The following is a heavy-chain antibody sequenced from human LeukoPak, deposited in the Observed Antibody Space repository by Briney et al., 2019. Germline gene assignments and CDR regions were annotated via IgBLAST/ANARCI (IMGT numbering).Heavy chain of an antibody. CDR1: GFIVSTYH. Sequence: GGSLTLSCAVSGFIVSTYHMNWVRQAPGKGLEWVSVAFSGSSTSYADSVKGRFTISRDNSRNMLHLQMNNLRAEDTAVYYCARLRYGYFDSNMDVWGQGTTVTVSS. CDR2: AFSGSST. D-gene: IGHD3-9*01. V-gene: IGHV3-53*01. CDR3: ARLRYGYFDSNMDV. J-gene: IGHJ6*02.